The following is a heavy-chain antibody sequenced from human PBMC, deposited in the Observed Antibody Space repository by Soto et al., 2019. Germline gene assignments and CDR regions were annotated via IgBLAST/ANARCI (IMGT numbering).Heavy chain of an antibody. CDR3: ARASQSTVTTSAH. Sequence: SETLSLTCTVSGGAINSYYWSWIRHPQGRGGEGIGYIYYSGSTYYTPPLRSRVTISVDPSKNQFSLKLSSVTAADPAVYYCARASQSTVTTSAHWGEGSLVTVSS. CDR1: GGAINSYY. D-gene: IGHD4-17*01. V-gene: IGHV4-59*12. J-gene: IGHJ4*02. CDR2: IYYSGST.